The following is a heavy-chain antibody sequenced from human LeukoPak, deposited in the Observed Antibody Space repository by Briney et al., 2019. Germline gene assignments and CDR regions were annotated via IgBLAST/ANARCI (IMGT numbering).Heavy chain of an antibody. CDR3: ARERGYGSGTFDY. V-gene: IGHV3-23*01. J-gene: IGHJ4*02. CDR2: ISGSGDTT. Sequence: GGSLRLSCAASGFTFSSFAMNWVRQAPGKGLEWVSIISGSGDTTHYTDSVKGRFTVSRDNSKNTLYLQMNSLRAEDTAVYYCARERGYGSGTFDYWGQGIQVTTSS. D-gene: IGHD3-10*01. CDR1: GFTFSSFA.